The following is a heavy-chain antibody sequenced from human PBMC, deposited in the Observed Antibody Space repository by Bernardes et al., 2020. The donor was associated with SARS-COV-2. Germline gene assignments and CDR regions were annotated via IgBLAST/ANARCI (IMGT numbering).Heavy chain of an antibody. Sequence: SETLSLTCSVSGGSIRRYHWSWIRQAPGKGLEWIGHFYDTGITYYNPSLKSRVTISSDTSRNQFSLRVDSVTAADTAVYYCATYQIGAGGRSDWGQGTLVTVSS. V-gene: IGHV4-59*01. CDR1: GGSIRRYH. CDR2: FYDTGIT. D-gene: IGHD6-19*01. J-gene: IGHJ4*02. CDR3: ATYQIGAGGRSD.